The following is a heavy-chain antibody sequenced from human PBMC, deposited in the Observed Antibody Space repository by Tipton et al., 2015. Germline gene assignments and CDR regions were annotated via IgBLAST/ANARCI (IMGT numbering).Heavy chain of an antibody. CDR2: LSYSGKT. J-gene: IGHJ5*02. CDR1: GGSISNSNYY. D-gene: IGHD3-22*01. CDR3: AREQDSDGSEYDSSGLCGFDP. Sequence: TLSLTCTVSGGSISNSNYYWGWIRQPPGKGLKWIGSLSYSGKTDYNPPLRSRVTISVDTSKNQFSLRLSSVTAADTAVYYCAREQDSDGSEYDSSGLCGFDPWGQGTQVTVSS. V-gene: IGHV4-39*01.